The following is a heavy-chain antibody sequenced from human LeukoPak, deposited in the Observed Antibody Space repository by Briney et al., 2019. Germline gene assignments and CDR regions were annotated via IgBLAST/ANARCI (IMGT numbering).Heavy chain of an antibody. CDR1: GFIFSSYA. Sequence: GGSLRLSCAGSGFIFSSYAMAWVRQAPGKGLEWVSAISESGDTIFYADSVKGRFTTSRDNSKNTLYLQMNSLRVEDTAVYYCKVGSRTRAVAFDFWGQGTLVTVSS. V-gene: IGHV3-23*01. J-gene: IGHJ4*02. CDR2: ISESGDTI. D-gene: IGHD1-26*01. CDR3: KVGSRTRAVAFDF.